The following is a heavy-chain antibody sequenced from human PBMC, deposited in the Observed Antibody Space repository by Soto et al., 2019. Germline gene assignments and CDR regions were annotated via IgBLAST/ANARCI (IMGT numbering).Heavy chain of an antibody. CDR1: GFTFSDYY. CDR3: ARYLCNGVCQRSDGMDV. J-gene: IGHJ6*02. V-gene: IGHV3-11*01. D-gene: IGHD2-8*01. CDR2: ISSSGSTI. Sequence: QVQLVESGGGLVKPGGSLRLSCAASGFTFSDYYMNWIRQAPGKGLEWVSYISSSGSTIYYAASVKGRFTISRDNAKNSLYLQMNSLRAEDTAVYYCARYLCNGVCQRSDGMDVWGQGTTVTVSS.